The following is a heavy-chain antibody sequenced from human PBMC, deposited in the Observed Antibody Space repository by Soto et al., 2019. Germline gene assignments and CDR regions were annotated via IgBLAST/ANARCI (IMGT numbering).Heavy chain of an antibody. CDR3: ARDTTPQRYDELNPDAFHI. CDR1: GYTFTSYG. V-gene: IGHV1-18*01. CDR2: ISAYNGNT. D-gene: IGHD1-26*01. Sequence: QVQLVQSGAEVKKPGASVKVSCKASGYTFTSYGISWVRQAPGQGLEWMGWISAYNGNTYSAQKFQGRVTMTTDTSTSKTYMEMRSLRSDDKAMYYCARDTTPQRYDELNPDAFHIWGQGTMVTVAS. J-gene: IGHJ3*02.